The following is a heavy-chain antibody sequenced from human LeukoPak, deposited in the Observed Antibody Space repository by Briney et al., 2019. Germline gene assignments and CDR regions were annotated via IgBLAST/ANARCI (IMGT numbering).Heavy chain of an antibody. V-gene: IGHV1-69*13. D-gene: IGHD3-22*01. J-gene: IGHJ4*02. CDR2: IIPIFGTA. CDR1: GGTFISYA. Sequence: APVKVSCKASGGTFISYAISWVRQAPGQGFEWMGGIIPIFGTANYAQKFQGRVTITADESTSTAYMELSSLRSEDTAVYYCARNNYYDSSGYYFPYFDYWGQGTLVTVSS. CDR3: ARNNYYDSSGYYFPYFDY.